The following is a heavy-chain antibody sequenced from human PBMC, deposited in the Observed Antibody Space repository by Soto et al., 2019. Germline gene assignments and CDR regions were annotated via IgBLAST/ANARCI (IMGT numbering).Heavy chain of an antibody. V-gene: IGHV3-23*01. D-gene: IGHD6-19*01. Sequence: EVQLLESGGDLAQPGGSLRLICAASGFTFSNYAMTWVRQSPGKGLEWVSTITSAGSTFYGDTVKGRFTISRDNSKSTLYLQMNSLGAEDTAVYYCAKTDKFHSHRSGWANRFDSWGQGTLVTVSS. CDR3: AKTDKFHSHRSGWANRFDS. CDR2: ITSAGST. CDR1: GFTFSNYA. J-gene: IGHJ4*02.